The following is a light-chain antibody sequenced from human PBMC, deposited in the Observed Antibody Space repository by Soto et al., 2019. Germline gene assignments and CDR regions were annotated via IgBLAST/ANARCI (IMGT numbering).Light chain of an antibody. V-gene: IGKV1-39*01. CDR2: AAS. CDR1: QSISSY. Sequence: DIQMTQSPSSLSASVGDRVTITCRGSQSISSYLNWYQQKPGKAPKLLIYAASSLQSGVPSRFSGSGYGTDFTLTISSLEPEDFAVYYCQQRSNWPTFGQGTRLEIK. CDR3: QQRSNWPT. J-gene: IGKJ5*01.